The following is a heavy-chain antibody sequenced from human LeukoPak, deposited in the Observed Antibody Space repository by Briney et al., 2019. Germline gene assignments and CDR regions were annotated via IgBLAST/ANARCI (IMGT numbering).Heavy chain of an antibody. Sequence: GGSLRLSCAASGFRFSSYAMSWVRQAPGKGLEWVSAISGSGVSTYYADSVKGRFTVSRDNSKNTLYLQMSSLRAEDTAVYYCARGRGEQQLPSIGDWGQGTLVTVSS. CDR2: ISGSGVST. V-gene: IGHV3-23*01. CDR3: ARGRGEQQLPSIGD. D-gene: IGHD6-13*01. J-gene: IGHJ4*02. CDR1: GFRFSSYA.